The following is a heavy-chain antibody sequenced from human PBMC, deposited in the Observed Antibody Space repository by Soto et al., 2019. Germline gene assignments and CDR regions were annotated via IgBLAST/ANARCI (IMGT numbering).Heavy chain of an antibody. Sequence: PSETLSLTCTVSGGPISSSSYYWGWVRQPPGKGLEWIGSIYYSGSTYYNPSLKSRVTISVDTSKNQFSLKLSSVTAADTAVYYCARHLGYSYGYYYYYYMDVWGKGTTVTVSS. J-gene: IGHJ6*03. CDR1: GGPISSSSYY. CDR2: IYYSGST. D-gene: IGHD5-18*01. V-gene: IGHV4-39*01. CDR3: ARHLGYSYGYYYYYYMDV.